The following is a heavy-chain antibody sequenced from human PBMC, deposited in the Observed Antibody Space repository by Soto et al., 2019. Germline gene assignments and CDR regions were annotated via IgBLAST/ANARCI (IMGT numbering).Heavy chain of an antibody. CDR2: TYYSGGT. Sequence: QVQLQESGPGLVKPSQTLSLTCTVSGGSFSNGGYYWTWIRQHPGKGLEWIGYTYYSGGTNYNPSLNSRVTISVDTSKKQFSLKLTSVTAADTAVYYCARVMVVTPYYLDHWGQGTLVTVSS. D-gene: IGHD2-15*01. CDR1: GGSFSNGGYY. CDR3: ARVMVVTPYYLDH. V-gene: IGHV4-31*03. J-gene: IGHJ4*02.